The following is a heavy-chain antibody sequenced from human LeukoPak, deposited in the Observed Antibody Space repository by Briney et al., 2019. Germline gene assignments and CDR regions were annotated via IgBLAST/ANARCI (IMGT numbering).Heavy chain of an antibody. CDR1: GSSFISYW. V-gene: IGHV5-51*01. J-gene: IGHJ4*02. CDR2: IYPGDSDT. D-gene: IGHD1-26*01. Sequence: GGSLQISCKGSGSSFISYWIGGVGRMPGKGLEGMGIIYPGDSDTRYRPSFQGQLTISADNSISTAYLQWSSLKASDPAMYYCARQSDSGSYGIHDYWGQGTLVTVSS. CDR3: ARQSDSGSYGIHDY.